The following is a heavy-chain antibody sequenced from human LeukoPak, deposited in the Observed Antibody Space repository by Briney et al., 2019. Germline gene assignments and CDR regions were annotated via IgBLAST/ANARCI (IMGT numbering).Heavy chain of an antibody. V-gene: IGHV3-21*01. CDR3: ARATTYDILTGYFDY. J-gene: IGHJ4*02. Sequence: GGSLRLSCAASGFTFSSYSMNWVRQAPGKGLEWVSSISSSSSYIYYAESVKGRFTMSRDNAKNSLYLQMNSLRAEDTAVYYCARATTYDILTGYFDYWGQGTLVTVSS. CDR1: GFTFSSYS. D-gene: IGHD3-9*01. CDR2: ISSSSSYI.